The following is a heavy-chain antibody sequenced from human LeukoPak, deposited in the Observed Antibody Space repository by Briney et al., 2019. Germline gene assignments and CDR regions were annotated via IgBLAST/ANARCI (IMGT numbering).Heavy chain of an antibody. CDR2: INPSGGST. J-gene: IGHJ4*02. CDR3: ARGHASPGDFDY. V-gene: IGHV1-46*01. CDR1: GYTFTSYY. D-gene: IGHD1-14*01. Sequence: GASVKVSCKASGYTFTSYYMHWVRQAPGQGLEWMGIINPSGGSTSYAQKFQGRVTITRDTSTSTVYMEVSSLRSEDTAVYYCARGHASPGDFDYWCQGTLVTVSS.